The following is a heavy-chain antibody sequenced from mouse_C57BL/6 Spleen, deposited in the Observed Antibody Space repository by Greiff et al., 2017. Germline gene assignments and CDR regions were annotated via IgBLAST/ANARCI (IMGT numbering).Heavy chain of an antibody. Sequence: EVMLVESGPGMVKPSQSLSLTCTVTGYSITSGYDWHWIRHFPGNKLEWMGYISYNGSTNYNPSPKSRISITHDTSKNHFFLKLNFVTTEDTARYYCARAGNDGRDAMDYWGQGTSVTVSS. CDR2: ISYNGST. CDR1: GYSITSGYD. CDR3: ARAGNDGRDAMDY. V-gene: IGHV3-1*01. J-gene: IGHJ4*01. D-gene: IGHD2-3*01.